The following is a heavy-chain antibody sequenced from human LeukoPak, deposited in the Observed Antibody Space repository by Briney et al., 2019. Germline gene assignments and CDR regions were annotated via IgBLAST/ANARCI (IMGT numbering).Heavy chain of an antibody. D-gene: IGHD3-3*01. Sequence: PGGSLRLSCAASGFTFSSYAMHWVRQAPGKGLEWVAVISYDGSNKYYADSVKGRFTISRDNSKNTLYLQMNSLRAEDTAVYYCARDRRSLEWLFDNYYFDYWGQGTLVTVSS. CDR3: ARDRRSLEWLFDNYYFDY. J-gene: IGHJ4*02. CDR1: GFTFSSYA. V-gene: IGHV3-30*04. CDR2: ISYDGSNK.